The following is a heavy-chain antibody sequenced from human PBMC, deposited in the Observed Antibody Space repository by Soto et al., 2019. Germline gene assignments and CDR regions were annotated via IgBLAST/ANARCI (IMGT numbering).Heavy chain of an antibody. Sequence: QVQLVESGGGVAQPGRSLGLSCTASGFSFRNFAMHWVRQAPGKGLEWVAVISYDGKNKFYADSVRGRFTISRDNSNNTLSLQMNRVTAEDTAVDYCAKAYYDYWNGDYTDDCWGQGTLVTVSS. CDR2: ISYDGKNK. CDR3: AKAYYDYWNGDYTDDC. J-gene: IGHJ4*02. CDR1: GFSFRNFA. D-gene: IGHD3-3*01. V-gene: IGHV3-30*04.